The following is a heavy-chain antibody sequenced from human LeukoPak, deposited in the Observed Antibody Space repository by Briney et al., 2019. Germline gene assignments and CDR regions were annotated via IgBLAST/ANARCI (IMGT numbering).Heavy chain of an antibody. CDR1: GGSISSDIYF. D-gene: IGHD3-10*01. Sequence: SETLSLTCTVSGGSISSDIYFWTWIRQPAGKGLEWIGRILASGITSYNPSLEGRLTISVDTAKNQFSLKLTSVTVADTAVYYCARDLGCTTARAVPSWLDPWGQGTLVTVSS. CDR3: ARDLGCTTARAVPSWLDP. CDR2: ILASGIT. V-gene: IGHV4-61*02. J-gene: IGHJ5*02.